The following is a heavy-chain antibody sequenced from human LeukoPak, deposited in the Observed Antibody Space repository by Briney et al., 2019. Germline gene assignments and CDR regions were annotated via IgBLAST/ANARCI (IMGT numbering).Heavy chain of an antibody. J-gene: IGHJ4*02. V-gene: IGHV4-34*01. Sequence: SETLSLTCAVYGGSFSGYYWSWIRQPPGKGLEWIGEINHSGSTNYNPSLKSRVTISVDTSKNQFSLKLSSVTAADTAVYYCARHSYYDSSGYSPAAFDYWGQGTLVTVSS. CDR1: GGSFSGYY. CDR3: ARHSYYDSSGYSPAAFDY. CDR2: INHSGST. D-gene: IGHD3-22*01.